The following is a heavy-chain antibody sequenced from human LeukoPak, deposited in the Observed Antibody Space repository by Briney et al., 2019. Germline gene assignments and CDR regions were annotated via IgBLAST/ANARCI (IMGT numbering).Heavy chain of an antibody. D-gene: IGHD3-22*01. V-gene: IGHV4-34*01. CDR3: ARGPFYYDSSGYDAFDI. CDR2: INHSGST. J-gene: IGHJ3*02. Sequence: SETMSLTCAVYGGSFSCYYWSWIRQPPGKGLAWIGEINHSGSTNYNPSLKSRVTISVDTSKNQFSLKLSSVTAADTAVYYCARGPFYYDSSGYDAFDIWGQGTMVTVSS. CDR1: GGSFSCYY.